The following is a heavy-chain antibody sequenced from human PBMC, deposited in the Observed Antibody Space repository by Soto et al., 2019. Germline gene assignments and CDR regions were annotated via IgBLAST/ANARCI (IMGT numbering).Heavy chain of an antibody. V-gene: IGHV1-69*01. CDR1: GGTFSSYA. CDR2: IIPIFGTA. Sequence: QVQLVQSGAEVKKPGSSVKVSCKASGGTFSSYAISWVRQAPGQGLEWMGGIIPIFGTANYAQKFQGRVTITADESTSTAYMELSSLRSEDTAAYYCARDLIVGATGYYGMDVWGQGTTVTVSS. D-gene: IGHD1-26*01. CDR3: ARDLIVGATGYYGMDV. J-gene: IGHJ6*02.